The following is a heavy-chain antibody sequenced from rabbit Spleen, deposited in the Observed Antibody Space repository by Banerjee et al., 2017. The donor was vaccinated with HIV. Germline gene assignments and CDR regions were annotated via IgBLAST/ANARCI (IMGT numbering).Heavy chain of an antibody. V-gene: IGHV1S7*01. CDR3: ARDTGSSFSSYGMDL. CDR2: IDVGAGST. Sequence: QVKETGGGLVQPGGSLTLSCKASGFDFRRYYLSWVRQAPGKGLEWIGIIDVGAGSTDYASWVNGRFTISSDNAQNTVDLQMSGLTAADTATYFCARDTGSSFSSYGMDLWGPGTLVTVS. CDR1: GFDFRRYY. D-gene: IGHD8-1*01. J-gene: IGHJ6*01.